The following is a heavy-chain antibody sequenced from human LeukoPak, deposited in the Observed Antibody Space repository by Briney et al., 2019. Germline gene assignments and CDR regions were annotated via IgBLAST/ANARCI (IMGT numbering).Heavy chain of an antibody. J-gene: IGHJ5*02. CDR2: IYYSGTP. Sequence: PSETLSLTCTVSGYSISTDSFYWAWIRQPPRKGLEWIGSIYYSGTPYYSPSFQSRVTISVDTSKRQFSLKLTSVTAADTAIYYCARDWIQNWFDPWGQGALVTVSS. D-gene: IGHD5-18*01. CDR1: GYSISTDSFY. CDR3: ARDWIQNWFDP. V-gene: IGHV4-39*07.